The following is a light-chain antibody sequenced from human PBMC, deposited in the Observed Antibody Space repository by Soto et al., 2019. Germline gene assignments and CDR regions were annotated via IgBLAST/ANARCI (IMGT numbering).Light chain of an antibody. Sequence: QSALTQPASVSGSAGQSITISCSGTMRDVGAYNLVSWYQQHPGTAPKLIIYEVRNRPSGISSRFSGSRSGNTASLTISGLQPEDEGDYYCSSFAGTNSFVFGTGTKVTVL. J-gene: IGLJ1*01. CDR2: EVR. V-gene: IGLV2-14*01. CDR1: MRDVGAYNL. CDR3: SSFAGTNSFV.